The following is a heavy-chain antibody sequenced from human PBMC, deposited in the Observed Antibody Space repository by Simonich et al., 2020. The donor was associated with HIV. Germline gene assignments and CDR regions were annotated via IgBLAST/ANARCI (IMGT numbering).Heavy chain of an antibody. Sequence: QVQLVQSGAEVKKPGASVKVSCKGSGYTFTGYYMSWGRQAPGQGLEGLGWINPNSGGTNSAQKFQGRVTMARDTSISTAYMELSSLTSDDTAVYFCTRSPEGVLVPAAPFDLWGQGTLVTVSS. V-gene: IGHV1-2*02. CDR1: GYTFTGYY. J-gene: IGHJ4*02. D-gene: IGHD2-2*01. CDR3: TRSPEGVLVPAAPFDL. CDR2: INPNSGGT.